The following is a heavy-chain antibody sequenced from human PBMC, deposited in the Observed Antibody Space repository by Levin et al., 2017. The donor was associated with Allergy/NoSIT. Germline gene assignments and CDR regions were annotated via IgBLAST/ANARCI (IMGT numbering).Heavy chain of an antibody. Sequence: SETLSLTCAVYGGSFSGYYWSWIRQPPGKGLEWIGEINHSGSTNYNPSLKSRVTISVDTSKNQFSLKLSSVTAADTAVYYCARGGCTRLLQSWGQGTQVTVSA. CDR3: ARGGCTRLLQS. CDR2: INHSGST. V-gene: IGHV4-34*01. CDR1: GGSFSGYY. J-gene: IGHJ4*02. D-gene: IGHD2-15*01.